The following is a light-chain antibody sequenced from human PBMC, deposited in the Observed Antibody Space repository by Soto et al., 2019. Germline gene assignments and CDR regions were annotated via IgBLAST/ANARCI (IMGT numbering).Light chain of an antibody. Sequence: DIQMTQSPSSLSASVGDRVTITCRASQDISSYLAWFQQKPGKAHKSLIYAASSLQSGVPSKFSGSGSGTDFTLTISSLQPEDFATYCCQQYNNYPLTFGGGTKVEIK. CDR1: QDISSY. V-gene: IGKV1-16*02. J-gene: IGKJ4*01. CDR2: AAS. CDR3: QQYNNYPLT.